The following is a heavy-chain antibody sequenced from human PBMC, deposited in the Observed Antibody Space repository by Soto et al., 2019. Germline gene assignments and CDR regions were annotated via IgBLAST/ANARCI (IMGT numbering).Heavy chain of an antibody. CDR2: IDWDDDK. Sequence: SGPTLVNPTQTLTLTCTFSGFSLSTSGMCVSWIRQPPGKALEWLARIDWDDDKYYSTSLKTRLTISKDTSKNQVVLTMTNIDPVDTATFYFARILYLDHGGYYYYGMDGWGQGTTVTVSS. D-gene: IGHD4-17*01. V-gene: IGHV2-70*11. CDR3: ARILYLDHGGYYYYGMDG. CDR1: GFSLSTSGMC. J-gene: IGHJ6*02.